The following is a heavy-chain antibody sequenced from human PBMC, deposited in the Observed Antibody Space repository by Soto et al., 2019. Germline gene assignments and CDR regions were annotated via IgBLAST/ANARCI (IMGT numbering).Heavy chain of an antibody. CDR1: GYTFTSYG. Sequence: GASVKVSCKASGYTFTSYGISWVRQAPGQGLEWMGWISAYNGNTNYAQKLQGRVTMTTDTSTSTAYMELRSLRSDDTAVYYCARCRITKPYYYYYYMDVWGKGTTVTVSS. CDR2: ISAYNGNT. J-gene: IGHJ6*03. V-gene: IGHV1-18*01. D-gene: IGHD2-15*01. CDR3: ARCRITKPYYYYYYMDV.